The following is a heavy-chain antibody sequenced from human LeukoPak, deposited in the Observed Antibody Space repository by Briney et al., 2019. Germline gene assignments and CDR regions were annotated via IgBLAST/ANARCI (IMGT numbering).Heavy chain of an antibody. CDR1: GGSISSYY. CDR2: ISYIGST. D-gene: IGHD6-6*01. V-gene: IGHV4-59*08. Sequence: SETLSLTCTVSGGSISSYYWSWIRQPPGKGLEWIGYISYIGSTNYNPSLKSRLTISVDKSNNQFSLKLSSVTAADTAVYYCARGVEYSSSSGVGYWGQGTLVTVSS. J-gene: IGHJ4*02. CDR3: ARGVEYSSSSGVGY.